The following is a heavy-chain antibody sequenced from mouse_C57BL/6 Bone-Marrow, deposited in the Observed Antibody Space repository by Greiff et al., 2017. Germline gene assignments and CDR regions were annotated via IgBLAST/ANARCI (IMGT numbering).Heavy chain of an antibody. CDR2: IDPENGDT. CDR3: TKGYGDV. Sequence: VQLQQSGAELVRPGASVKLSCTASGFNIKDDYMHWVKQRPEQGLEWIGWIDPENGDTEYAAKFQGKATITADTSSNTAYLQPSSLTSEDTAVYCCTKGYGDVWGTGTTVTVSS. V-gene: IGHV14-4*01. J-gene: IGHJ1*03. CDR1: GFNIKDDY. D-gene: IGHD2-2*01.